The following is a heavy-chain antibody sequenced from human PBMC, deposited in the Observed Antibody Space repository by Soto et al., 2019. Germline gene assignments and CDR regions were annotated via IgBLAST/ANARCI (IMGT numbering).Heavy chain of an antibody. CDR3: AHQIENEYSSSYYDY. Sequence: QITLKESGPTLVKPTQTLTLTCTLSGFSLSTSGVGVGWIRQPPGKALEWLALIYWDDDKRYSPSLKSRLTITKDTSKNQVVLTMTNIDPVDTATHYCAHQIENEYSSSYYDYWGQGTLVTVSS. D-gene: IGHD6-6*01. CDR1: GFSLSTSGVG. J-gene: IGHJ4*02. V-gene: IGHV2-5*02. CDR2: IYWDDDK.